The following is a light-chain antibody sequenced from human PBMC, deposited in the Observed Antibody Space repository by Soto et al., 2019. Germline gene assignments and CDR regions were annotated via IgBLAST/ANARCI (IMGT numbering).Light chain of an antibody. CDR1: QAISSY. CDR3: QQLDSYPHT. Sequence: DIQLTQSPSFLSASVGDRVTITCRASQAISSYLAWYQQKPGKAPKLLIHAASTLQSGVPSRFSGSGSGTEFTLTIGSLQPEDFAAYYCQQLDSYPHTFGQGTKLEIK. J-gene: IGKJ2*01. V-gene: IGKV1-9*01. CDR2: AAS.